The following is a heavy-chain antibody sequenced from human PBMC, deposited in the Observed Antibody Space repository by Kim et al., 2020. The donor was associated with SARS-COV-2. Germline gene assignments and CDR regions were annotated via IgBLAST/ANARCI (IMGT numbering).Heavy chain of an antibody. Sequence: GESLKISCKGSGYSFTSYWISWVRQMPGKGLEWMGRIDPSDSYTNYSPSFQGHVTISADKSISTAYLQWSSLKASDTAMYYCARIFVRQTVCRILGNTSCYTRFPYYGMDVWGQGTTVTVSS. V-gene: IGHV5-10-1*01. CDR2: IDPSDSYT. D-gene: IGHD2-2*02. CDR3: ARIFVRQTVCRILGNTSCYTRFPYYGMDV. CDR1: GYSFTSYW. J-gene: IGHJ6*02.